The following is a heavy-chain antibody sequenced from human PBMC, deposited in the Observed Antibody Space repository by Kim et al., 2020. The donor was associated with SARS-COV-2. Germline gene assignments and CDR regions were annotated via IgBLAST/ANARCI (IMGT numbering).Heavy chain of an antibody. Sequence: GGSLRLSCAGSGFTFNDFGMSWVRRAPGKGLEWVSGTNRSGDRFVYADSVEGRFTISRDNAKNTLYLQMNSLRVEDTSVYYCVRDGLNYGTDLWGQGTLVIVSS. D-gene: IGHD3-16*01. CDR2: TNRSGDRF. CDR1: GFTFNDFG. CDR3: VRDGLNYGTDL. V-gene: IGHV3-20*04. J-gene: IGHJ5*02.